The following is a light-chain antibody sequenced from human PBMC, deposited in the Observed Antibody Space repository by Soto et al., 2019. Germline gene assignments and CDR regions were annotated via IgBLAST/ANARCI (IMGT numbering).Light chain of an antibody. CDR2: GAS. CDR1: QSVTGSY. CDR3: QQYGSSPS. V-gene: IGKV3-20*01. Sequence: EIVLTQSPGTLSLSPGERATLSCRASQSVTGSYLAWYQQKPGQAPRLLIYGASSRATGIPDRFSGSGSGTDFTLIISRMEPEDFAVYYCQQYGSSPSFGPGTKVDIK. J-gene: IGKJ3*01.